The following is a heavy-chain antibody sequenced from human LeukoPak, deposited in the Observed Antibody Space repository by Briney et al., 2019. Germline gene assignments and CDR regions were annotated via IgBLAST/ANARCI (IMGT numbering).Heavy chain of an antibody. CDR1: GFTFSSSA. CDR3: ARDYSYGYHTDY. J-gene: IGHJ4*02. Sequence: PGGSLRLSCAASGFTFSSSAMSWVRQAPGKGLEWVSCISNNAGNTYYADSVKGRFTISRDNSYNTLYLQMNSLRAEDTAIYCCARDYSYGYHTDYWGQGTLVTVSS. CDR2: ISNNAGNT. V-gene: IGHV3-23*01. D-gene: IGHD5-18*01.